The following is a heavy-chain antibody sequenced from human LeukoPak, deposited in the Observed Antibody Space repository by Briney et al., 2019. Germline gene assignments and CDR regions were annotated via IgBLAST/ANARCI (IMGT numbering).Heavy chain of an antibody. V-gene: IGHV3-21*01. J-gene: IGHJ6*03. D-gene: IGHD2-21*01. Sequence: GGSLRLSCAASGFTFSSYAMSWVRQAPGKRLEWVSSISSSSSYIYYADSVKGRFTISRDNAKNSLYLQMNSLRAEDTAVYYCARDHSRMDVWGKGTTVTVSS. CDR1: GFTFSSYA. CDR3: ARDHSRMDV. CDR2: ISSSSSYI.